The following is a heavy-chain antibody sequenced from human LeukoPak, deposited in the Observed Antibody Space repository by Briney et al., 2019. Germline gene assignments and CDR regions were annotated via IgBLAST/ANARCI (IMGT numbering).Heavy chain of an antibody. Sequence: HTGGSLRLSSAASGFTFSSYAMSWVRQAPGKGLEWVSAISGSGGSTYYADSVKGRFTISRDNSKNTLYLQMNSLRAEDTAVYYCANWYYYDFPNLWGQGTLVTVSS. CDR3: ANWYYYDFPNL. J-gene: IGHJ4*02. D-gene: IGHD3-22*01. CDR1: GFTFSSYA. CDR2: ISGSGGST. V-gene: IGHV3-23*01.